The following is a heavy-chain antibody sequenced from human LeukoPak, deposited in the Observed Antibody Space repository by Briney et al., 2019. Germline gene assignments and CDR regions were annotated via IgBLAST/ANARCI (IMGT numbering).Heavy chain of an antibody. Sequence: SETLSLTCAVYGGSFSGYYWSWIRQPPGKGLEWIGEINHSGSTNYNPSLKSRVTISVDTSKNQFSLKLSSVTAADTAVYYCARDITSKNSGGGPTPPSYFDYGGQEPLVPFSS. V-gene: IGHV4-34*01. CDR1: GGSFSGYY. CDR3: ARDITSKNSGGGPTPPSYFDY. J-gene: IGHJ4*02. CDR2: INHSGST. D-gene: IGHD6-19*01.